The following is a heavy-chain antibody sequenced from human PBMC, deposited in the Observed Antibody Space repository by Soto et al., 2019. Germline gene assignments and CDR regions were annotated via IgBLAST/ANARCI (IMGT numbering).Heavy chain of an antibody. CDR1: GGSFSGYY. D-gene: IGHD6-6*01. V-gene: IGHV4-34*01. CDR2: INHNGST. Sequence: SETPSLTCAVYGGSFSGYYWCWTRQPPGKGLEWTGEINHNGSTNYKPSLKSRVTISVDTSKNQFSLKLSSVTAADTAVYYCARARTEQLVHYGMDVWGQGTTVTVSS. J-gene: IGHJ6*02. CDR3: ARARTEQLVHYGMDV.